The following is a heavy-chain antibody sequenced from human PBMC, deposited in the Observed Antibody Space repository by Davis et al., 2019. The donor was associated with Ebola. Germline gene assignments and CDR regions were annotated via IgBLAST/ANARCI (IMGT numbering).Heavy chain of an antibody. Sequence: GESLKISCAASGFTFSSYAMHWVRQAPGKGLEWVAVISYDGSNKYYADSVKGRFTISRDNSKNTLYLQVNSLRAEDTAVYYCARELAVAYFDYWGQGTLVTVSS. V-gene: IGHV3-30-3*01. J-gene: IGHJ4*02. D-gene: IGHD6-19*01. CDR3: ARELAVAYFDY. CDR1: GFTFSSYA. CDR2: ISYDGSNK.